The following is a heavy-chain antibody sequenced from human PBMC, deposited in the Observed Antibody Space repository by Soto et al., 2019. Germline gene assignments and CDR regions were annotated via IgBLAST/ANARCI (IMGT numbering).Heavy chain of an antibody. J-gene: IGHJ4*01. V-gene: IGHV3-30-3*01. CDR2: ISFDGVNQ. D-gene: IGHD4-17*01. CDR1: GFTFTGYA. Sequence: QVHLVESGGGVVQPGRSLRLSCAASGFTFTGYAMHWVRQAPGKGLEWVALISFDGVNQYYADSVEGRFTISRDNSKNTLYLQMSGLRNEDTAVYYCARGGSGDFMAGDFWGQGTLVTVSS. CDR3: ARGGSGDFMAGDF.